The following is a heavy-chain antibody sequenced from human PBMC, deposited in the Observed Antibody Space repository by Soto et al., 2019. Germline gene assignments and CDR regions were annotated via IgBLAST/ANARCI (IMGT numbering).Heavy chain of an antibody. J-gene: IGHJ6*02. Sequence: GESLKISCKGSGYSFSSYWIGWVRQMRGKGLEWMGIVYPGDSDTRYSPSFQGQVTISADKSISTAYLQWSSPKASDTSVYYCARPQYKGDYFYGMDVWGQGTTVTVSS. CDR3: ARPQYKGDYFYGMDV. V-gene: IGHV5-51*01. CDR1: GYSFSSYW. D-gene: IGHD1-20*01. CDR2: VYPGDSDT.